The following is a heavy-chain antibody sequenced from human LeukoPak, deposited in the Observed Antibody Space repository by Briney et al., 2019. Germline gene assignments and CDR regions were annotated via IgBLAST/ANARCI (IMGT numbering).Heavy chain of an antibody. CDR3: AILAQWLVTEEDY. J-gene: IGHJ4*02. CDR2: IYYSGST. V-gene: IGHV4-59*01. D-gene: IGHD6-19*01. CDR1: GVSISSDN. Sequence: SETLSLTCAVYGVSISSDNWWTWIRQPPGKGLEWIGYIYYSGSTNYNPSLKSRVTISVDTSKNQFSLKLSSVTAADTAVYYCAILAQWLVTEEDYWGQGTLVTVSS.